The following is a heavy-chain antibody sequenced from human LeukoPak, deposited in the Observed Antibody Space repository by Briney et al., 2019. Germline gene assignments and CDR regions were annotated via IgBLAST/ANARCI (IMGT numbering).Heavy chain of an antibody. J-gene: IGHJ4*02. CDR1: RFTFSSYG. Sequence: PGGSLRLSCAASRFTFSSYGMHWVRQAPNKGLEWVAVIWYDGSNKYYADSVQGRFTISRDNSKNTVYLQMNSLRAEDTAAYYCARADFRGSSWDYAYWGQGALVTVSS. D-gene: IGHD6-13*01. CDR3: ARADFRGSSWDYAY. V-gene: IGHV3-33*01. CDR2: IWYDGSNK.